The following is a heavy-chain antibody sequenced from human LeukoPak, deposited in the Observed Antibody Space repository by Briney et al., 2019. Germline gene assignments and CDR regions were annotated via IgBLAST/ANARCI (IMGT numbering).Heavy chain of an antibody. CDR3: ARQMGSYSTYYFDY. CDR2: IYYSGSN. CDR1: GGSISSYY. J-gene: IGHJ4*02. Sequence: SETLSLTCTVSGGSISSYYWSWIREPPGKGLEWIWYIYYSGSNNYNPSLKSRVTISVDTSKNQFSLKLSSVTAADTAVYYCARQMGSYSTYYFDYWGQGTLVTVSS. V-gene: IGHV4-59*08. D-gene: IGHD1-26*01.